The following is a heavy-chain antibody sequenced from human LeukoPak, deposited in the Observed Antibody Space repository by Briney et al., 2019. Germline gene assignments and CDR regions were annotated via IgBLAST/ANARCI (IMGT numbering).Heavy chain of an antibody. D-gene: IGHD6-13*01. J-gene: IGHJ6*02. V-gene: IGHV3-21*01. CDR3: ASVGAAGTCSTCYYGMDV. CDR2: ISSSSNYI. Sequence: PGGSLRLSCAASGFTFSSYSMNWVRQAPGKGLEWVSSISSSSNYIYYADSVKGRFTISRDNAKNSLYLQMNSLRAEDTAVYYCASVGAAGTCSTCYYGMDVWGQGTTVTVSS. CDR1: GFTFSSYS.